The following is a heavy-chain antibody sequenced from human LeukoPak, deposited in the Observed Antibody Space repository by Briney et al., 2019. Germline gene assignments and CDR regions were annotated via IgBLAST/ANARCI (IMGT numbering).Heavy chain of an antibody. CDR2: INWNGGST. D-gene: IGHD3-10*01. CDR3: ARDRLGVRAGY. Sequence: GGSLRLSCEASGFTFNDYGMSWVRQTPGKGLEWVSGINWNGGSTGYADSVKGRFTISRDNAKNSLYLQMNSLRAEDTALYYCARDRLGVRAGYWGQGTLVAVSS. CDR1: GFTFNDYG. V-gene: IGHV3-20*04. J-gene: IGHJ4*02.